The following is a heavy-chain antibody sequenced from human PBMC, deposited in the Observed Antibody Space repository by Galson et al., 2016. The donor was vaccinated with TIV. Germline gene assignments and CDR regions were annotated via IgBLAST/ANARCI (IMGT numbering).Heavy chain of an antibody. CDR3: ARDRVADATYYYYYYGMDV. Sequence: SLRLSCAASGLSVSINYMTWVRQAPGKGLEWVSLISDGGKTYYSDSVKGRFTISRDNSKNTLYLQMNGLRAEDTAVYYCARDRVADATYYYYYYGMDVWGQGTAVTVSS. CDR1: GLSVSINY. V-gene: IGHV3-66*02. D-gene: IGHD2-15*01. J-gene: IGHJ6*02. CDR2: ISDGGKT.